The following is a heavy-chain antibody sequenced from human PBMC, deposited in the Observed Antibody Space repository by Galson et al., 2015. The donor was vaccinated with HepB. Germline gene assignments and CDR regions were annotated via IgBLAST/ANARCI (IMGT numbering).Heavy chain of an antibody. CDR2: INPSGGST. CDR1: GYTFTSYY. D-gene: IGHD5-12*01. J-gene: IGHJ6*02. V-gene: IGHV1-46*01. Sequence: SVKVSCKASGYTFTSYYMHWVRQAPGQGLEWMGIINPSGGSTSYAQKFQGRVTMTRDTSTSTVYMELSSLRSEDTAVYYCARELAVFYIMATALQEPYYYYGMDVWGQGTTVTVSS. CDR3: ARELAVFYIMATALQEPYYYYGMDV.